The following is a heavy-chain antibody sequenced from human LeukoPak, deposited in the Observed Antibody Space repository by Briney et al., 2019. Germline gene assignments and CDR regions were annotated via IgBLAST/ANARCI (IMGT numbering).Heavy chain of an antibody. CDR3: ARLLKYNWNSHDAFDI. CDR2: INPNSGGT. D-gene: IGHD1-7*01. Sequence: ASVKVSCKASGYTFTGYYMHWVRQAPGQGLEWMGWINPNSGGTNYAQKFQGRVTMTRDTSISTAYMGLSRLRSDDTAVYYCARLLKYNWNSHDAFDIWGQGTMVTVSS. V-gene: IGHV1-2*02. J-gene: IGHJ3*02. CDR1: GYTFTGYY.